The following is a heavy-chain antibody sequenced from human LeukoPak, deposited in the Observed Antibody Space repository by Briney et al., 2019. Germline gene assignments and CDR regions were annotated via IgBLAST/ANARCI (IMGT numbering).Heavy chain of an antibody. D-gene: IGHD4-17*01. CDR2: INPSGGST. CDR1: GYTFTSYY. CDR3: ARDYYGQPWLYGMDV. J-gene: IGHJ6*02. V-gene: IGHV1-46*01. Sequence: ASVKVSCKASGYTFTSYYMHWVRQAPGQGLEWMGIINPSGGSTSYAQKFQGRVTMTRDTSTSTVYMELSSLRSEDTAVYYCARDYYGQPWLYGMDVWGQGTTVTVSS.